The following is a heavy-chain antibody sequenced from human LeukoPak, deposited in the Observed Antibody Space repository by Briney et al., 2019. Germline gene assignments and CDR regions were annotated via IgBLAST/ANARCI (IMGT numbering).Heavy chain of an antibody. V-gene: IGHV3-9*01. Sequence: SLRLSCAASGFTFDDYAMHWVRQAPGKGLEWVSGISWNSGSIGYADSVKGRFTISRDNAKNSLYLQMNSLRAEDTALYYCAKLDAFDIWGQGTMVTVSS. CDR3: AKLDAFDI. J-gene: IGHJ3*02. CDR1: GFTFDDYA. CDR2: ISWNSGSI.